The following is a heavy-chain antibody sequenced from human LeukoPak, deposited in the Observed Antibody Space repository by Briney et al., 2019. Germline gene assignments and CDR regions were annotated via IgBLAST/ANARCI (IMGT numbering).Heavy chain of an antibody. Sequence: GGSLRVSCAASGFTFSSYGMHWVRQAPGKGLEWVAFIRYEGSNKYYADSVKGRFTISRDDSKNTLYLQMNSLRAEDTAVYYCARGYYYDSSGYYRNPHFEYWGQGTLVTVSS. V-gene: IGHV3-30*02. D-gene: IGHD3-22*01. CDR3: ARGYYYDSSGYYRNPHFEY. J-gene: IGHJ4*02. CDR2: IRYEGSNK. CDR1: GFTFSSYG.